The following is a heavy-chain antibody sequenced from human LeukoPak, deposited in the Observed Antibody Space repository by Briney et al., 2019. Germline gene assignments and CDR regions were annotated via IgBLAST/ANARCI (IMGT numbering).Heavy chain of an antibody. V-gene: IGHV4-39*01. CDR3: ARHGVRGTRTIFGVVPSAIDI. CDR1: GGSISSSSYY. Sequence: SETLSLTCTVSGGSISSSSYYWGWIRQPPGKGLEWIGSIYYSGSTYYNPSLKSRVTISVDTSKNQFSLKLSSVTAADTAGYYCARHGVRGTRTIFGVVPSAIDIWGQGTIVTVSS. CDR2: IYYSGST. J-gene: IGHJ3*02. D-gene: IGHD3-3*01.